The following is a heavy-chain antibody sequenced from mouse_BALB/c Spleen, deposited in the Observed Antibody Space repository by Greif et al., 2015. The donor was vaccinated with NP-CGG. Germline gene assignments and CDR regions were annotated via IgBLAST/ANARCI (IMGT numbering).Heavy chain of an antibody. Sequence: EVQVVESGGGLVQPGGSLKLSCAASGFTFSSYGMSWVRQTPDKRLELVATINSNGGSTYYPDSVKGRFTISRDNAKNTLYLQMSSLKSEDTAMYYCARGYGNYGDYWGQGTTLTVSS. V-gene: IGHV5-6-3*01. J-gene: IGHJ2*01. CDR1: GFTFSSYG. CDR3: ARGYGNYGDY. CDR2: INSNGGST. D-gene: IGHD2-1*01.